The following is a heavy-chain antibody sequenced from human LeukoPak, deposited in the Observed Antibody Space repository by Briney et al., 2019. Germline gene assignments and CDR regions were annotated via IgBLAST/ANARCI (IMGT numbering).Heavy chain of an antibody. D-gene: IGHD6-13*01. V-gene: IGHV4-34*01. CDR2: INHSGST. J-gene: IGHJ4*02. CDR3: AREAGSSWSIDY. CDR1: GFTFRDYA. Sequence: GSLRLSCTTSGFTFRDYAMSWVRQPPGKGLEWIGEINHSGSTNYNPSLKSRVTISVDTSKNQFSLKLSSVTAADTAVYYCAREAGSSWSIDYWGQGTLVTVSS.